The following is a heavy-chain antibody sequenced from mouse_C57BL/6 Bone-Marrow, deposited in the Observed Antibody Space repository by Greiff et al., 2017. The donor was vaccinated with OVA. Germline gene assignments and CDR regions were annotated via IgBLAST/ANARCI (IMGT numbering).Heavy chain of an antibody. J-gene: IGHJ1*03. CDR2: IYPGSGST. D-gene: IGHD6-1*01. V-gene: IGHV1-55*01. CDR3: ANASVV. CDR1: GYTFTSYW. Sequence: QVQLQQPGAELVKPGASVKMSCKASGYTFTSYWITWVKQRPGQGLEWIGDIYPGSGSTNYNEKFKSKATLTVDKSSRTAYMQLSSLTSEDSAVYYCANASVVWGTGTTVTVSS.